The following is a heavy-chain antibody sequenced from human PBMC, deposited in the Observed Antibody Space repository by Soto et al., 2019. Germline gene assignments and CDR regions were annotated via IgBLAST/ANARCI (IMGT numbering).Heavy chain of an antibody. V-gene: IGHV4-59*13. CDR2: VFGSGGS. J-gene: IGHJ6*03. Sequence: PSETLSLTCTVSGGSIISDCWSWIRQPPWKGLEWVGYVFGSGGSNFNPSLKSRVSISIDKSENQFSLKLSSVTAADTAVYYCARAPLTSEYRHYYYMDVWGKGTTVTVSS. CDR1: GGSIISDC. CDR3: ARAPLTSEYRHYYYMDV. D-gene: IGHD3-16*02.